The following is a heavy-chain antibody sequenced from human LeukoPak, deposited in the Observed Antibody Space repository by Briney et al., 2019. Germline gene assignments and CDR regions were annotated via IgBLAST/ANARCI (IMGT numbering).Heavy chain of an antibody. J-gene: IGHJ3*02. CDR1: GGSISSYY. V-gene: IGHV4-4*07. CDR2: IYTSGRT. CDR3: AREAYYDFWSGYYTGGYDAFDI. D-gene: IGHD3-3*01. Sequence: NPSETLSLTCTVSGGSISSYYWSWIWQPAGKGLEWIGRIYTSGRTNYNPSLKSRVTMSVDTSKNQFSLKLSSVTAADTAVYYCAREAYYDFWSGYYTGGYDAFDIWGQGTMVTVSS.